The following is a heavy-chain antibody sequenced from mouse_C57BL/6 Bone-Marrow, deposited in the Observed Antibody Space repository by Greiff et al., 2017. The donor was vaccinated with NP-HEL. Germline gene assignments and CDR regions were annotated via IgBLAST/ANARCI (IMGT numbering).Heavy chain of an antibody. V-gene: IGHV1-50*01. J-gene: IGHJ3*01. CDR1: GYTFTSYW. CDR2: IDPSDSYT. CDR3: ARGANWDRFAY. D-gene: IGHD4-1*01. Sequence: QVQLKEPGAELVKPGASVKLSCKASGYTFTSYWMQWVKQRPGQGLEWIGEIDPSDSYTNYNQKFKGKATLTVDTSSSTAYMQLSSLTSEDSAVYYCARGANWDRFAYWGQGTLVTVSA.